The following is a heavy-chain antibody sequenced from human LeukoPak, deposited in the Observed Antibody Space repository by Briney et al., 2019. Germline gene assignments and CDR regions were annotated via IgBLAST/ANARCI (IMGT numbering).Heavy chain of an antibody. J-gene: IGHJ6*03. CDR3: ARETVSGYSYGYRYYYYYMDV. CDR1: GGSISSGSYY. Sequence: PSETLSLTCTVSGGSISSGSYYWSWIRQPAGKGLEWIGRIYTSGSTNYNPSLKSRVTISVDTSKNQFSLKLSSVTAADTAVYYCARETVSGYSYGYRYYYYYMDVWGKGTTVTISS. CDR2: IYTSGST. V-gene: IGHV4-61*02. D-gene: IGHD5-18*01.